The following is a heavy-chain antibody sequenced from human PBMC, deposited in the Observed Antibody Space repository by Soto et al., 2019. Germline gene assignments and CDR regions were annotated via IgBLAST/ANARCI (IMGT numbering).Heavy chain of an antibody. CDR2: IYYSGST. V-gene: IGHV4-30-4*01. Sequence: QVQLQESGPGLVKPSQTLSLTCTVSGGSISSGDYYWSWIRQPPGKGLEWIGYIYYSGSTYYNPSLKSRVTLSVDTSKNQFSLKLSSVTAADKAVYYCARDHYVYDILTGYGYYYGMDVWGQGTTVTVSS. J-gene: IGHJ6*02. CDR1: GGSISSGDYY. D-gene: IGHD3-9*01. CDR3: ARDHYVYDILTGYGYYYGMDV.